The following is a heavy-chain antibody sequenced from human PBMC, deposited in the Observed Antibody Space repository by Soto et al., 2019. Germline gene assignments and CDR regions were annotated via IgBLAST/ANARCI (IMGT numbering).Heavy chain of an antibody. J-gene: IGHJ5*02. Sequence: SETLSLTCTVSGGSISVFYWSWIRQPPGKGLEWIGYIYYSGSTNFNPSLKSRVTMPVDTSKNQFSLRLSSVTAAATAVYYCARLVYYDILTRRACGLDPWGQGTRVTVSS. CDR2: IYYSGST. D-gene: IGHD3-9*01. V-gene: IGHV4-59*01. CDR3: ARLVYYDILTRRACGLDP. CDR1: GGSISVFY.